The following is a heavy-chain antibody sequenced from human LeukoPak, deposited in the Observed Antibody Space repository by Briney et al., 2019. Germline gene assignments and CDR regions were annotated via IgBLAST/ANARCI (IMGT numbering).Heavy chain of an antibody. V-gene: IGHV3-73*01. CDR2: IRSKANSYAT. Sequence: GGSLRLSCAASGFTFSTSAMHWVRQASGKGLEWVGRIRSKANSYATAYAASVKGRFTISRDDSKNTAYLQMNSLKTEDTAVYYCTRLGGPDYWGQGTLVTVSS. J-gene: IGHJ4*02. CDR1: GFTFSTSA. D-gene: IGHD2-15*01. CDR3: TRLGGPDY.